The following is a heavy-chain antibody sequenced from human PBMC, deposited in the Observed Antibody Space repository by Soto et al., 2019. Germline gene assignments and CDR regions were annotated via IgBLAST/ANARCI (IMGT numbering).Heavy chain of an antibody. CDR3: STRAYDTNGYYRSDP. Sequence: QVQLQQWGAGLLKPSETLSLTCAVYGGSFSGHSWTWIRQSPGKGLEWIGDINHSGRVNYSPSLKSRVTISLDTSKNQFSLTLSAVTAADTALYYCSTRAYDTNGYYRSDPWGQGTLVTVSS. CDR2: INHSGRV. D-gene: IGHD3-22*01. J-gene: IGHJ5*01. V-gene: IGHV4-34*01. CDR1: GGSFSGHS.